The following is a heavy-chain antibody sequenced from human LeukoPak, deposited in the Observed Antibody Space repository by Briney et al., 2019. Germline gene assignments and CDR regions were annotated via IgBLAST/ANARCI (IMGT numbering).Heavy chain of an antibody. CDR1: GYTFTSYD. V-gene: IGHV1-8*01. J-gene: IGHJ4*02. Sequence: ASVKVSCKASGYTFTSYDINWVRQATGQGLEWMGWMNPNSGNTGYAQKFQGRVTMTGNTSISTAYMELSSLRSEDTAVYYCARGYHYYDSSGYYKITFDYWGQGTLVTVSS. CDR2: MNPNSGNT. CDR3: ARGYHYYDSSGYYKITFDY. D-gene: IGHD3-22*01.